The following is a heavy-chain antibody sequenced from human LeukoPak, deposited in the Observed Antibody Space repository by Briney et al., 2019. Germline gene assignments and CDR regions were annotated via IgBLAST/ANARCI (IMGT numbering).Heavy chain of an antibody. CDR3: ARGQYYYDSSGYCDY. J-gene: IGHJ4*02. CDR1: GGSFSGYY. Sequence: SETLSLTCAVYGGSFSGYYWSWIRQPPGKGLEWIGEINHSGSTNYNPSLKSRVTISVDTFKNQFSLKLSSVTAADTAVYYCARGQYYYDSSGYCDYWGQGTLVTVSS. D-gene: IGHD3-22*01. CDR2: INHSGST. V-gene: IGHV4-34*01.